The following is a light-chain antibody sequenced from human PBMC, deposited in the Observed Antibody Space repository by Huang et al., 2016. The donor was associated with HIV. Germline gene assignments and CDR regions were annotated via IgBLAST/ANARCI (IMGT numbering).Light chain of an antibody. CDR2: DSF. Sequence: EIVLTQSPATLSLSPGERATLTCRDSQSVRSYLAWFQQKRGQAPRLLIYDSFKRAPGIPDRFSGSGSGTDFTLTISNVEPEDFAVYYCQQRNNWPRTFGQGTKVEI. V-gene: IGKV3-11*01. CDR3: QQRNNWPRT. J-gene: IGKJ1*01. CDR1: QSVRSY.